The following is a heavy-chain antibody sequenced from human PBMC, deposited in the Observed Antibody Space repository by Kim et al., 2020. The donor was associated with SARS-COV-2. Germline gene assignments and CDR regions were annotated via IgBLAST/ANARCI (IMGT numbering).Heavy chain of an antibody. J-gene: IGHJ4*01. CDR2: IYYSGST. CDR1: GGSISSSSYY. CDR3: ARERPGGSSGYYPLDY. D-gene: IGHD3-22*01. Sequence: SETLSLTCTVSGGSISSSSYYWGWIRQPPGKGLEWIGSIYYSGSTYYNPSLKSRVTISVDTSKNQFSLKLSSVTAADTAEYYCARERPGGSSGYYPLDY. V-gene: IGHV4-39*07.